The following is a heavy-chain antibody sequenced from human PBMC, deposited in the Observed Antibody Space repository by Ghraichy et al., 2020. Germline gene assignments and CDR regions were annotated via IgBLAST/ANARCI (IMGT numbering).Heavy chain of an antibody. CDR3: TRGFLKSGFDS. V-gene: IGHV6-1*01. J-gene: IGHJ4*02. Sequence: TLSLTCDISGDSVSSSSTGWNWVRQSPSRGLEWLGRIYYNSKWSNDYAVSVKSRITINPDTSKNQFSLQLNSVTPEDTAVYYCTRGFLKSGFDSWGQGTLVTVSS. CDR2: IYYNSKWSN. D-gene: IGHD1-1*01. CDR1: GDSVSSSSTG.